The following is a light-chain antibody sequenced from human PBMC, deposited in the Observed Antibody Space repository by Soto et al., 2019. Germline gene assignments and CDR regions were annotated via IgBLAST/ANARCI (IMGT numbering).Light chain of an antibody. Sequence: DIQLTQSPSTLSASVGEGATLTCRASQSISAYLDWYQQKPGLAPRLLIHGASSLQSGFPSRFSGSGSGTDFTLTISRLESEDFAVYYCQQYDNSPLTFGQGTRLDIK. CDR3: QQYDNSPLT. CDR1: QSISAY. CDR2: GAS. J-gene: IGKJ5*01. V-gene: IGKV1-39*01.